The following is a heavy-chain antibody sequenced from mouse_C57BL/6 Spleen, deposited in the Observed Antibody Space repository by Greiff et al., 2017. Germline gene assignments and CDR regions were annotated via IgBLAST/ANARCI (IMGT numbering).Heavy chain of an antibody. CDR3: ARVHSDYAMDY. CDR2: INPNNGGT. Sequence: EVQLVESGPELVKPGASVKIPCKASGYTFTDYNMGWVKQSHGKSLEWIGDINPNNGGTIYNQKFKGKATLTVDKSSSTAYMELRSLTSEDTAVYCCARVHSDYAMDYWGQGTSVTVSS. J-gene: IGHJ4*01. V-gene: IGHV1-18*01. CDR1: GYTFTDYN.